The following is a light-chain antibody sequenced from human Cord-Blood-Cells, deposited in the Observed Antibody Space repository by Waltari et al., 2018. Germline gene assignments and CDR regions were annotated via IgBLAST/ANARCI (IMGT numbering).Light chain of an antibody. CDR1: QGISSY. J-gene: IGKJ4*01. Sequence: IQLTQSPSSLSASVGARVPITCRASQGISSYLAWYHQKPGKAPKLLIYDASTLQSGVPSRVSGSGSGTDCTLTISSLQPEDFATYYCQRLNSYPFTFGGGTKVEIK. V-gene: IGKV1-9*01. CDR2: DAS. CDR3: QRLNSYPFT.